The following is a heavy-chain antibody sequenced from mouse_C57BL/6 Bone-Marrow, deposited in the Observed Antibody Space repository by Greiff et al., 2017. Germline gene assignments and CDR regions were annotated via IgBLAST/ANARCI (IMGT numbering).Heavy chain of an antibody. CDR1: GFTFSDYY. Sequence: EVQLVESEGGLVQPGSSMKLSCTASGFTFSDYYMAWVRQVPEKGLEWVANINYDGSSTYYLDSLKSRFIISRDNAKNILYLQMSSLKSEDTATYYCAREGYSNNYYAMDYWGQGTSVTVSS. CDR3: AREGYSNNYYAMDY. CDR2: INYDGSST. D-gene: IGHD2-5*01. V-gene: IGHV5-16*01. J-gene: IGHJ4*01.